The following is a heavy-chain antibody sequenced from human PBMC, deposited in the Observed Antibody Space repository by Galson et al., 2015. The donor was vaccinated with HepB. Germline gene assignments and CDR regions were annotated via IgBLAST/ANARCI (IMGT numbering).Heavy chain of an antibody. CDR2: ISSSNGET. Sequence: SVKVSCKASGYTFASYAISWVRQAPGQGLEWMGWISSSNGETIPAQNFQDRLTMTTDTSTTTVYMKLSSLRFDDTAVYYCGRGTYYDYWGQGTLVTVSS. J-gene: IGHJ4*02. D-gene: IGHD3-10*01. CDR3: GRGTYYDY. V-gene: IGHV1-18*04. CDR1: GYTFASYA.